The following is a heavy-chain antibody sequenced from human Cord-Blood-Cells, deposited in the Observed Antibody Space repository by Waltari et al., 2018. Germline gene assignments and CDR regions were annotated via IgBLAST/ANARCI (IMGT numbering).Heavy chain of an antibody. D-gene: IGHD3-10*01. CDR3: ARDGLSGGSGSYYYYYYMDV. CDR1: GATFTSYA. J-gene: IGHJ6*03. Sequence: QVQLVQSGAEVKKPGASVKVSCKASGATFTSYAMRWVRQAPGQRLAWMGWINAGNCNTKYSQEFQGRVTITRDTSASTAYMELSSLRSEDTAVYYCARDGLSGGSGSYYYYYYMDVWGKGTTVTVSS. V-gene: IGHV1-3*01. CDR2: INAGNCNT.